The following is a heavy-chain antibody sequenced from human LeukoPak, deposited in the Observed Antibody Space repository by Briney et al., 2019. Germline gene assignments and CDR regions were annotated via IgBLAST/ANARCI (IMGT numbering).Heavy chain of an antibody. D-gene: IGHD3-22*01. CDR1: GFTVRGDY. J-gene: IGHJ3*02. V-gene: IGHV3-53*01. CDR3: ARAGYFDSSGFYAPDAFDI. Sequence: PGGSLRLSCVASGFTVRGDYMTWVRQAPGKGLEWVSFVYGGGTTYYEDSVKGRFTISRDSSKNTLFLQVNSLRVGDTAVYYCARAGYFDSSGFYAPDAFDIWGQGTVVTVSS. CDR2: VYGGGTT.